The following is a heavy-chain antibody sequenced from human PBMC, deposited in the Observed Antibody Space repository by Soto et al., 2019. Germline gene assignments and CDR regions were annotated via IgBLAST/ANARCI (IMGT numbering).Heavy chain of an antibody. CDR2: INTDGSST. CDR3: ARGGYSYGPESYYYYGLDV. D-gene: IGHD5-18*01. Sequence: GGSLRLSCATSGFIFSNYWMHWVRQAPGKGLVWVSRINTDGSSTSYEDSVKGRFTMSRDNAKNTLYLQMNSLRAEDTAVYYCARGGYSYGPESYYYYGLDVWGRGTTVTVSS. J-gene: IGHJ6*02. CDR1: GFIFSNYW. V-gene: IGHV3-74*01.